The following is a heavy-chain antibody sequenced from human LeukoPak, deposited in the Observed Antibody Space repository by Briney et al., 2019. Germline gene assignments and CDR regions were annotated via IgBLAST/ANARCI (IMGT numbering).Heavy chain of an antibody. CDR2: MNQDGSAK. J-gene: IGHJ6*02. CDR1: GLTFSISW. Sequence: GGSLRLSRVASGLTFSISWVTWVRQAPGKGLEWVANMNQDGSAKGYVDSVKGRFTISRDNVRNSLYLQMSSLRPEDTAVYYCATYTHWVAGDVWGQGTTVTVSS. D-gene: IGHD3-16*01. CDR3: ATYTHWVAGDV. V-gene: IGHV3-7*01.